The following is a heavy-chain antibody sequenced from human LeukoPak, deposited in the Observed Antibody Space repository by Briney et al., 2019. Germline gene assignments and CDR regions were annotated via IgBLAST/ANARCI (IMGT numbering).Heavy chain of an antibody. Sequence: PSESLSLTCTVSGASISTYYWSWIRQHAGKGRGWVGSIYVRGTTNYNPSLKSRVTMSLDTSKNQFSLKLSSVTAADTAVYYCATVRGIRYFDWSYYFDYWGQGTLVTVSS. J-gene: IGHJ4*02. CDR1: GASISTYY. CDR2: IYVRGTT. V-gene: IGHV4-59*08. CDR3: ATVRGIRYFDWSYYFDY. D-gene: IGHD3-9*01.